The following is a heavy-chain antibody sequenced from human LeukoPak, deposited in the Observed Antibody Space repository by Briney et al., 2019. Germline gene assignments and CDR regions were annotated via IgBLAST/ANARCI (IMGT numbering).Heavy chain of an antibody. CDR1: GYTFTSYG. J-gene: IGHJ5*02. V-gene: IGHV1-18*01. CDR2: ISAYNGNT. CDR3: ARAGDWEPLRSLFGWFDP. D-gene: IGHD1-26*01. Sequence: ASVKVSCKASGYTFTSYGISWVRQAPGQGLEWMGWISAYNGNTNYAQKLQGRVTMTTDTSTSTAYMELRSLRSADTAVYYCARAGDWEPLRSLFGWFDPWGQGTLVTVSS.